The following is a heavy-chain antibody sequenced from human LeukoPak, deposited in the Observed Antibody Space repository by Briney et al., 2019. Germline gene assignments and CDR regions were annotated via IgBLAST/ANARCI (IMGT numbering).Heavy chain of an antibody. CDR1: GGSISSCY. J-gene: IGHJ3*02. D-gene: IGHD1-26*01. V-gene: IGHV4-59*07. CDR3: ARYIVSYPHDAFDI. Sequence: PSDTLSLTCTVSGGSISSCYWSWIRQPPGKGLEWIGYIDYSGSTSYNPSLKSRVTISVDTSKKQFSLKLSSVTAADTAFYYCARYIVSYPHDAFDIWGQGTMVTVSS. CDR2: IDYSGST.